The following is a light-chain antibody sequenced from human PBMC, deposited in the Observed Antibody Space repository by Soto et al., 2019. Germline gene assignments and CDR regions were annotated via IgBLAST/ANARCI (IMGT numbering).Light chain of an antibody. CDR1: QSVLYTSNNKNY. CDR2: KTS. V-gene: IGKV4-1*01. J-gene: IGKJ1*01. Sequence: DNVGTQSPDSLAVSLGERATINCKSSQSVLYTSNNKNYLSWYQQKPGKAPKLLIYKTSTLKSGVPSRFSGSGSGTEFTLTISSLQPDDFARYYCQHYNSYSEAFGQGTKVDIK. CDR3: QHYNSYSEA.